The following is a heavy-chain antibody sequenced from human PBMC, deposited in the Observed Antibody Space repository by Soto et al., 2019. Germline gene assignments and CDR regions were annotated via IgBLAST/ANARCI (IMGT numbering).Heavy chain of an antibody. D-gene: IGHD1-26*01. CDR2: IIPIFGTA. J-gene: IGHJ4*02. CDR1: GGTFSSYA. V-gene: IGHV1-69*13. Sequence: SVKVSCKASGGTFSSYAISWVRQALGQGLEWMGGIIPIFGTANYAQKFQGRVTITADESTSTAYMELSSLRSEDTAVYYCARRKVSGSYFRPLGFDYWGQGTLVTVSS. CDR3: ARRKVSGSYFRPLGFDY.